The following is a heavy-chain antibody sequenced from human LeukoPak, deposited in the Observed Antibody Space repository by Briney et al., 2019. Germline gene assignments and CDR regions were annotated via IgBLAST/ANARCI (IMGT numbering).Heavy chain of an antibody. Sequence: PGGSLRLSCAASGFTFSSYGMHWVRQAPGKGLEWVSLIRYDGSNKYYADSVKGRFTISRDNSKNTLYLQMNSLRAEDTAVYYCAKDPSRIAAAGDYWGQGTLVTVSS. J-gene: IGHJ4*02. D-gene: IGHD6-13*01. CDR3: AKDPSRIAAAGDY. V-gene: IGHV3-30*02. CDR2: IRYDGSNK. CDR1: GFTFSSYG.